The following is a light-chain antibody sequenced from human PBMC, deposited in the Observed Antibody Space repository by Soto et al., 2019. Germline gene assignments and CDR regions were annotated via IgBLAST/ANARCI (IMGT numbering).Light chain of an antibody. Sequence: QSALTQPASVSGSPGQSITISCTGNSSNIGSPFDVHWYQHLPGAVPRLLIYANNNRPSGVPDRFSGSKSGTSASLAITGLQADDEADYYCQSFDSRLSGPVFGGGTKVTVL. J-gene: IGLJ2*01. CDR3: QSFDSRLSGPV. V-gene: IGLV1-40*01. CDR2: ANN. CDR1: SSNIGSPFD.